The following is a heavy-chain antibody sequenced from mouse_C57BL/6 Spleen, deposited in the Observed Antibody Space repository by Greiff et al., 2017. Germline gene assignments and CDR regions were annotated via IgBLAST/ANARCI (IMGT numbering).Heavy chain of an antibody. D-gene: IGHD2-3*01. CDR2: IYPGDGST. Sequence: VQLQQSDAELVKPGASVKISCKASGYTFTDHTIHWVKQRPEQGLEWIGYIYPGDGSTKYNEKFKGKATLTADKSSSTAYMQLNSLTSEDSAVYFCARRDGYYPYYAMGYWGQGTSVTVSS. J-gene: IGHJ4*01. V-gene: IGHV1-78*01. CDR3: ARRDGYYPYYAMGY. CDR1: GYTFTDHT.